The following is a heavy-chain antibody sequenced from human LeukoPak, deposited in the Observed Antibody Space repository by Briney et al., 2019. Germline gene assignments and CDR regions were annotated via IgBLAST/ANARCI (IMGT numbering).Heavy chain of an antibody. J-gene: IGHJ6*02. CDR3: ARVLQYCDSSGYYTHYYYYYGMDV. D-gene: IGHD3-22*01. CDR2: IYYSGST. Sequence: PSETLSLTCTVSGGSISSYYWSWIRQPPGKGLEWIGYIYYSGSTNYNPSLKSRVTISVDTSKNQFSLKLSSVTAADTAVYYCARVLQYCDSSGYYTHYYYYYGMDVWGQGTTVTVSS. V-gene: IGHV4-59*01. CDR1: GGSISSYY.